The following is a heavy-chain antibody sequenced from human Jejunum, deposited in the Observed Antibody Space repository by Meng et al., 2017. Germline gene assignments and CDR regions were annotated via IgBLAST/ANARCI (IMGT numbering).Heavy chain of an antibody. J-gene: IGHJ4*02. D-gene: IGHD1-1*01. Sequence: ASVKVSCKASGYTFTSYFMHWVRQAPGQGLEWVGMIKPSGGGTIYAQKFQGRVTMTMDTSTTTVYMELSSLRSDDTAVYYCAREVTGTDFDYWGQGTLVTVSS. CDR1: GYTFTSYF. CDR3: AREVTGTDFDY. V-gene: IGHV1-46*01. CDR2: IKPSGGGT.